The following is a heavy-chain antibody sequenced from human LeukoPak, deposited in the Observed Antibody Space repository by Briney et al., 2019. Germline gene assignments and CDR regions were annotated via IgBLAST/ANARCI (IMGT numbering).Heavy chain of an antibody. V-gene: IGHV3-30-3*01. D-gene: IGHD6-19*01. J-gene: IGHJ4*02. Sequence: GGSLRLSCAASGFTFSSYAMHWVRQAPGKGLEWVAVISYDGSNKYYADSVKGRFTISRDSSKNTLYLQMNSLRAEDTAVYYCARGSSGWYGSFFDYWGQGTLVTVSS. CDR3: ARGSSGWYGSFFDY. CDR2: ISYDGSNK. CDR1: GFTFSSYA.